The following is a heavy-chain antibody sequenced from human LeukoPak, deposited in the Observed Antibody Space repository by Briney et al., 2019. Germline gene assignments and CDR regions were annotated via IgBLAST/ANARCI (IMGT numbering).Heavy chain of an antibody. V-gene: IGHV1-18*01. CDR3: ATIFGVVIMSYYYYGMDV. J-gene: IGHJ6*02. D-gene: IGHD3-3*01. CDR1: GYTFTSYG. CDR2: ISAYNGNT. Sequence: VASVKVSCKASGYTFTSYGISWVRQAPGQGLEWMGWISAYNGNTNYAQKLQGRVTMTTDTSTSTAYMELRSLRSDDTAVYYCATIFGVVIMSYYYYGMDVWGQGTTATVSS.